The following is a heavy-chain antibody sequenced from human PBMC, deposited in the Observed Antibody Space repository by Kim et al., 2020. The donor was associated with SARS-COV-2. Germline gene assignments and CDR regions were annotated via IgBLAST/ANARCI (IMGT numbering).Heavy chain of an antibody. V-gene: IGHV4-59*02. J-gene: IGHJ2*01. CDR1: GGSVSSHY. CDR2: IYHSGST. D-gene: IGHD2-2*01. Sequence: SETLSLTCTVSGGSVSSHYWSWIRQPPGKELEWIGYIYHSGSTNSNPSLKSRVTTSVDTSKNQFSLKLSSVTAADTAVYYCAKMYGSSNWYFDLWGRGTLVTVSS. CDR3: AKMYGSSNWYFDL.